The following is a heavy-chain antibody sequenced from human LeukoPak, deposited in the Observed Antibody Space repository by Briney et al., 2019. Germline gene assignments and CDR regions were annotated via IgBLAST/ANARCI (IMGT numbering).Heavy chain of an antibody. D-gene: IGHD3-10*01. CDR3: ASLRISMVRGAYLYYFDY. CDR1: GGSFSGYY. Sequence: PSETLSLTCAVYGGSFSGYYWSWIRQPPGKGLEWIGEINHSGSTNYNPSLKSRVTISVDTSKNQFSLKLSSVTAADTAVYYCASLRISMVRGAYLYYFDYWGQGTLVTVSS. V-gene: IGHV4-34*01. J-gene: IGHJ4*02. CDR2: INHSGST.